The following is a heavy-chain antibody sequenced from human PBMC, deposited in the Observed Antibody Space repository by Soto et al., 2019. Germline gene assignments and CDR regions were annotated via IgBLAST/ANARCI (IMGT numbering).Heavy chain of an antibody. CDR2: IYYSVST. CDR1: GGSXSSYY. J-gene: IGHJ4*02. Sequence: TSETLSLTFTVCGGSXSSYYWSWIRQPPGKGLEWIGYIYYSVSTNYNPSLKSRVTISVDTSKNQFSLKLSSVTAADTAVYYCARPSITMIVRYWGQGTLVTVPQ. CDR3: ARPSITMIVRY. D-gene: IGHD3-22*01. V-gene: IGHV4-59*08.